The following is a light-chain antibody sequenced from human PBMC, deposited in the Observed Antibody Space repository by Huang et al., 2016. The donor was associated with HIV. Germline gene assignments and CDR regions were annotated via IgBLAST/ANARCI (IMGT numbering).Light chain of an antibody. CDR1: QYVGTS. CDR2: SVS. Sequence: EIVVTQSPATLSVSPGEGATLSCRASQYVGTSLAWYQQKPGQSPSLVIHSVSTRATGFPARISGSGSRKEFTLTITSLQSEDCALYYCQQYYNWPWTFGLGTKVEI. J-gene: IGKJ1*01. CDR3: QQYYNWPWT. V-gene: IGKV3-15*01.